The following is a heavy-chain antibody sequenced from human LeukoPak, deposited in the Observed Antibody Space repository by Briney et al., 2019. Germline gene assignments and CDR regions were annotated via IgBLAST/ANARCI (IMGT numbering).Heavy chain of an antibody. CDR2: IYYSGST. CDR3: ARVGVFFNYSDYWFDY. D-gene: IGHD4-11*01. V-gene: IGHV4-59*01. Sequence: SETLSLTCTVSGGSISSYYWSWIRRPPGKGLEWIGYIYYSGSTNYNPSLKSRVTISVDTSKNQFSLKLSSVTAADTAVYYCARVGVFFNYSDYWFDYWGQGTLVTVSS. CDR1: GGSISSYY. J-gene: IGHJ4*02.